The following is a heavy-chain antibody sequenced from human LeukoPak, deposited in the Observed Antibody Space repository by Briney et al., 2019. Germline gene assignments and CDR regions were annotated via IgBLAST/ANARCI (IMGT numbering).Heavy chain of an antibody. V-gene: IGHV5-51*01. J-gene: IGHJ4*02. CDR3: ARHIGLTTRYLDY. D-gene: IGHD4/OR15-4a*01. CDR1: GYSFTSYW. CDR2: IYPGDSDT. Sequence: GESLKISCKGSGYSFTSYWIGWVRQMPGEGLEWMGIIYPGDSDTRYSPSFQGHVTISADKSITTAYLQWSSLKASDTAMYYCARHIGLTTRYLDYWGQGTLVTVSS.